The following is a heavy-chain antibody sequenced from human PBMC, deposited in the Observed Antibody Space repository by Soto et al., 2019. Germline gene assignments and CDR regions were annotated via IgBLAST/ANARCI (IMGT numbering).Heavy chain of an antibody. CDR3: ARDYCSGGSCYYFDH. V-gene: IGHV4-34*01. CDR1: GGSFSGYY. CDR2: INHSGST. J-gene: IGHJ4*02. Sequence: SETLSLTCAVYGGSFSGYYWSWIRQPPGKGLEWIGEINHSGSTNYNPSLKSRVTISVDTSKNQFSLKLSSVTAADTAVYYCARDYCSGGSCYYFDHWGQGTLVTVSS. D-gene: IGHD2-15*01.